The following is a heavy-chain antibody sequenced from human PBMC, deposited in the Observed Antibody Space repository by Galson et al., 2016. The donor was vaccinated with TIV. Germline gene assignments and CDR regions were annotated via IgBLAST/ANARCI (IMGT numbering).Heavy chain of an antibody. J-gene: IGHJ3*02. V-gene: IGHV1-69*06. CDR3: ARDNQATFGYDDAFDI. CDR2: IIPILGPT. Sequence: SVKVSCKASGVTFSSSAISWVRQAPGQGLEWMGGIIPILGPTKYAQRFQGRVSITADKSTNTSYLDLSSLRSDDTAVYYCARDNQATFGYDDAFDIWGQGTLVTVSS. CDR1: GVTFSSSA. D-gene: IGHD5-12*01.